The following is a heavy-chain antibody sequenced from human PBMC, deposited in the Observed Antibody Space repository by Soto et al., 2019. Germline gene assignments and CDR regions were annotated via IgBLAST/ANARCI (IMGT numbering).Heavy chain of an antibody. J-gene: IGHJ4*02. Sequence: ASVRVSCNASGYNFNTFDIYWVRQATGHGLEWMGWMNPNSGNTGYAQELRGRVTMTRNTSNTTAYMELTSLTSDDTGVYYCAGGNFRYWGQGTLVTVSS. CDR2: MNPNSGNT. V-gene: IGHV1-8*02. CDR1: GYNFNTFD. CDR3: AGGNFRY.